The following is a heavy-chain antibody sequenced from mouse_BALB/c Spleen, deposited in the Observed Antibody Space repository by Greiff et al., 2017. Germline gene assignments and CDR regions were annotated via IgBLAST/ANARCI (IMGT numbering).Heavy chain of an antibody. J-gene: IGHJ3*01. Sequence: EVQPQQSGAELVKPGASVKLSCTASGFNIKDTYMHWVKQRPEQGLEWIGRIDPANGNTKYDPKFQGKATITADTSSNTAYLQLSSLTSEDTAVYYCASWDGFAYWGQGTLVTVSA. V-gene: IGHV14-3*02. D-gene: IGHD4-1*01. CDR2: IDPANGNT. CDR1: GFNIKDTY. CDR3: ASWDGFAY.